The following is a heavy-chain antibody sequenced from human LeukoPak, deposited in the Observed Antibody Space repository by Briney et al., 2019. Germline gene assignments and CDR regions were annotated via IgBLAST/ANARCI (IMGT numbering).Heavy chain of an antibody. Sequence: GGSLRLSCAASGFTVSSNYMSWVRQAPGKGLEWVSVICSGGSTYYADSVKGRFTISRDNSKNTLYLQMNSLRAEDTAVYYCARTGGGDYDFWSGLRGYFDYWGQGTLVTVSS. J-gene: IGHJ4*02. V-gene: IGHV3-53*01. CDR2: ICSGGST. CDR3: ARTGGGDYDFWSGLRGYFDY. D-gene: IGHD3-3*01. CDR1: GFTVSSNY.